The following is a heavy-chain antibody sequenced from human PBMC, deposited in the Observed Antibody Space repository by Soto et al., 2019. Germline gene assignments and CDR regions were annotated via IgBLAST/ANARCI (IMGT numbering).Heavy chain of an antibody. Sequence: ASVRFSCKASGYSCTYYHIHWVRQAPVQGLGWMGWINSNSGDTNYVQRFQGRVTMTRGTSSNTDYMELSRLRSDDTAVYYCARESLREMYFGDNYFDDCGQGTLVTVS. D-gene: IGHD4-17*01. CDR2: INSNSGDT. CDR3: ARESLREMYFGDNYFDD. V-gene: IGHV1-2*02. J-gene: IGHJ4*02. CDR1: GYSCTYYH.